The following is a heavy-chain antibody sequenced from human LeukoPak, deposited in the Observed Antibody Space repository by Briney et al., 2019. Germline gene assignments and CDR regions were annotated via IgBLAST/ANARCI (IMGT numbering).Heavy chain of an antibody. D-gene: IGHD3-10*01. Sequence: GVSLRLSCSASGFTFSAFPLQWLRQAPGKGLEYFLSISGDAGHAVYADSVKVRFTSSRDNSKNMLYLQMTNLRADDTAVYYCVKAVGAVMISGPFQRWGQGTLVTVPS. CDR3: VKAVGAVMISGPFQR. V-gene: IGHV3-64D*09. CDR2: ISGDAGHA. CDR1: GFTFSAFP. J-gene: IGHJ1*01.